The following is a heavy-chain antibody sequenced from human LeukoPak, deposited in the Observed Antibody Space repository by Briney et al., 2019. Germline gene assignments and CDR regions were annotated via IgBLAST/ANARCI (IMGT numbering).Heavy chain of an antibody. CDR1: GFIFRTYN. CDR3: ARDPGGGIVGAREGPDF. CDR2: ISSNSSYI. Sequence: GGSLRLSCAASGFIFRTYNMNWVRQAPGKGLEWVSSISSNSSYIYYADSVKGRFTISRDNAKNSLYLQMNSLRVEDTAVYYCARDPGGGIVGAREGPDFWGQGTLVTVSS. J-gene: IGHJ4*02. V-gene: IGHV3-21*01. D-gene: IGHD1-26*01.